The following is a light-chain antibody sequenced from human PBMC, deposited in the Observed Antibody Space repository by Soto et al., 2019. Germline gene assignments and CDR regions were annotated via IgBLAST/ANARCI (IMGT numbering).Light chain of an antibody. CDR2: DVG. V-gene: IGLV2-14*03. CDR1: SSDVGGYNS. J-gene: IGLJ1*01. Sequence: QSVLTQPASVSGSPGQSITISCTGTSSDVGGYNSVSWYQHHPGKAPKRILYDVGDRPSGVSHRFSGSKSGNTASLTISGLQAADEADYFCSSYTSSMTNVFGSGTKLTVL. CDR3: SSYTSSMTNV.